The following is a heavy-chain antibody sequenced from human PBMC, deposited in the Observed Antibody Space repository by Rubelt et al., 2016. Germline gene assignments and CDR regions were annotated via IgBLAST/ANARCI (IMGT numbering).Heavy chain of an antibody. J-gene: IGHJ4*02. CDR1: GYTFTSYA. CDR2: INAGNGNT. CDR3: ARDFAARRYYFDY. Sequence: QVQLVQSGAEVKKPGASVKVSCKASGYTFTSYAMHWVRQAPGQRLEWMGWINAGNGNTKYSQKFQGRVTITRATSASTAYMELSSLRSEDTAVYYCARDFAARRYYFDYWGQGTLVTVPS. D-gene: IGHD6-6*01. V-gene: IGHV1-3*01.